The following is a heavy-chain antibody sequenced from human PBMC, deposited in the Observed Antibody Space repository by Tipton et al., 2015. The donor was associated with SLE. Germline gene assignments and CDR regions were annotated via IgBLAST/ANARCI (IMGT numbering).Heavy chain of an antibody. J-gene: IGHJ4*02. CDR2: IYTSGST. Sequence: TLSLTCTVSGGSISSGSYYWSWIRQPAGKGLEWIGHIYTSGSTNYNPSLMSRVTISVDTSKNQFSLKLSSVTAADTAVYYCARDYSSGYFDYWGQGTLVTVSS. CDR1: GGSISSGSYY. D-gene: IGHD6-19*01. V-gene: IGHV4-61*09. CDR3: ARDYSSGYFDY.